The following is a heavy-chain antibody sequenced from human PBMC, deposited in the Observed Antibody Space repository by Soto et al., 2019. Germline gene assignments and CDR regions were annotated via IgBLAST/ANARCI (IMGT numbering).Heavy chain of an antibody. V-gene: IGHV3-30-3*01. D-gene: IGHD1-20*01. Sequence: GGSLRLSCAASGFTFSSYAMHWVRQAPGKGLEWVAVISYDGSNKYYADSVKGRFTISRDNSKNTLYLQMNSLRAEDTAVYYCARSPNNWNPSGYGMDVWGQGTTVTVSS. CDR1: GFTFSSYA. CDR3: ARSPNNWNPSGYGMDV. J-gene: IGHJ6*02. CDR2: ISYDGSNK.